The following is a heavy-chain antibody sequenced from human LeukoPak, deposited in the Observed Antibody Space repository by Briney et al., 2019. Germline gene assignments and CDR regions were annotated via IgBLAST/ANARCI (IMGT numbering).Heavy chain of an antibody. Sequence: GGSLRLSCTASGFTFGDYAMSWFRQAPGKGLEWVGFIRSKAYGGTTEYAASVEGRFTISRDDSNNIAYLQMNSLKSEDTAVYYCTRGLEGFTAYDDYWGQGTLVTVSS. CDR3: TRGLEGFTAYDDY. D-gene: IGHD5-12*01. CDR2: IRSKAYGGTT. V-gene: IGHV3-49*03. CDR1: GFTFGDYA. J-gene: IGHJ4*02.